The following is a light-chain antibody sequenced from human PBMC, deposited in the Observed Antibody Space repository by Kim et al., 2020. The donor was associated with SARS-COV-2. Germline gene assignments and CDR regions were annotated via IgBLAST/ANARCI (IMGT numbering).Light chain of an antibody. Sequence: SYELTQPPSVSVAPGKTDRLTCGGNNIGTQSVHWYQQKPGQAPVVVIFYDSNRPSGIPERISGSNSGDTATLTISGVEAGDEADYYCQLWDNDSDHWVFGGGTQVTDL. V-gene: IGLV3-21*01. J-gene: IGLJ3*02. CDR2: YDS. CDR1: NIGTQS. CDR3: QLWDNDSDHWV.